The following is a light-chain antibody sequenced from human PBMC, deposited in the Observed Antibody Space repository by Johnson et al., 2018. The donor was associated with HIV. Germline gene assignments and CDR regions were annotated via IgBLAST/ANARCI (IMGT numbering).Light chain of an antibody. CDR2: ENN. J-gene: IGLJ1*01. CDR1: SSNIGNNY. Sequence: QSVLTQPPSVSAAPGQKVTISCSGSSSNIGNNYVSWYQQLPGTAPKLLIYENNKRPSGIPDRFSGSKSGTSATLGITGLQTGDEADYYCGTWDISLRSYVCGTATKVTVL. CDR3: GTWDISLRSYV. V-gene: IGLV1-51*02.